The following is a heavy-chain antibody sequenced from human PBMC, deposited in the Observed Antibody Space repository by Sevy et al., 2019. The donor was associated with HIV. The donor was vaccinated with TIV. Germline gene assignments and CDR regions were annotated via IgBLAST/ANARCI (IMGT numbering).Heavy chain of an antibody. D-gene: IGHD6-13*01. Sequence: SETLSLTCAVSGYSISSGYYWGWIRQPPGKGLEGIGSIYHSGSTYYNPSLKSRVTISVDTSKNQFSLKLSSVTAADTAVYFCARAVVAAAVDNWFDPWGQGTLVTVSS. J-gene: IGHJ5*02. CDR3: ARAVVAAAVDNWFDP. CDR2: IYHSGST. V-gene: IGHV4-38-2*01. CDR1: GYSISSGYY.